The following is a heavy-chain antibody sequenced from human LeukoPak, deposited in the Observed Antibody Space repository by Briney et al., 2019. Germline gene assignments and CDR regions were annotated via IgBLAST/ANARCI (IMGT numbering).Heavy chain of an antibody. CDR2: IYYSGST. CDR3: ARSAVEMATIRNFDY. V-gene: IGHV4-31*03. D-gene: IGHD5-24*01. Sequence: SETLSLTCTVSGGSISSGGYYWSWIRQHPGKGLEWIGYIYYSGSTYYNPSLKSRVTISVDTSKNQFSLKLSSVTAADTAVYYCARSAVEMATIRNFDYWGQGTLVTVSS. CDR1: GGSISSGGYY. J-gene: IGHJ4*02.